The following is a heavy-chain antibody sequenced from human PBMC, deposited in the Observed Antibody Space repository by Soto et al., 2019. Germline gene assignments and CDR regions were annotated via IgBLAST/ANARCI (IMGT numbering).Heavy chain of an antibody. J-gene: IGHJ4*02. CDR3: AKALYSGRYSAFDF. D-gene: IGHD1-26*01. CDR1: GFTFSSYA. CDR2: FSGGGST. V-gene: IGHV3-23*01. Sequence: GGSLRLSCAASGFTFSSYAMTWVRQAPGKGLEWVSGFSGGGSTYYADSVKGRFTISRDNSKNTLYLQMNSLRAEDTAVYYCAKALYSGRYSAFDFWCQGPLVTLSS.